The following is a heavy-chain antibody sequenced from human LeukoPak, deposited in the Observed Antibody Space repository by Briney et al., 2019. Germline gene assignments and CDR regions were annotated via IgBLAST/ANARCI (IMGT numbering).Heavy chain of an antibody. J-gene: IGHJ4*02. CDR1: GGSISSGSYY. CDR2: IYTSGST. Sequence: PSETLSLTCTVSGGSISSGSYYWSWIRQPAGKGLEWIGRIYTSGSTNYNPSLKSRVTISVDTSKNQFSLKLSSVTAADTAVYYCARGERRLKTRYFDWLLSPLGFGYWGQGTLVTVSS. CDR3: ARGERRLKTRYFDWLLSPLGFGY. V-gene: IGHV4-61*02. D-gene: IGHD3-9*01.